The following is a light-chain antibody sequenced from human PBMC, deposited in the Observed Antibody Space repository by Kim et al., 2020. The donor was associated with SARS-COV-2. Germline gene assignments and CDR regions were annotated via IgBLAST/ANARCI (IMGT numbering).Light chain of an antibody. J-gene: IGKJ4*01. Sequence: EIVLTQSPATLSLSPGERATLSSRASQSVNWHLAWYQQKFGQAPRLLIYDASTRATGIPTRFSGSGSGTDFTLTITSLEPEDFAVYYCQQDSNPTLTIGGGNKVDIK. CDR3: QQDSNPTLT. CDR2: DAS. V-gene: IGKV3-11*01. CDR1: QSVNWH.